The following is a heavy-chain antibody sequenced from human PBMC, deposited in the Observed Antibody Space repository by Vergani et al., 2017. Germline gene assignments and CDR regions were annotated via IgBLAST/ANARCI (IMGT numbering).Heavy chain of an antibody. V-gene: IGHV3-30*03. J-gene: IGHJ4*02. Sequence: QVQLVESGGGMVQPGRSLRLSCAASGFAFGGYGMHRVRQAPGKGLEWVASISFDGNKKDYTDSVKGRFTISRDSSKTLYLQMNSLRAEDTAVYYCARTGSGWYDFDYWGQGTLVTVSS. CDR2: ISFDGNKK. CDR1: GFAFGGYG. CDR3: ARTGSGWYDFDY. D-gene: IGHD6-19*01.